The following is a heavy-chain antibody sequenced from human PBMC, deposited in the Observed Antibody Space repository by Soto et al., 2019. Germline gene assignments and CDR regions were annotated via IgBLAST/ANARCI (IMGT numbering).Heavy chain of an antibody. Sequence: ASVKVSCKASGYTFTSYYMHWVRQAPGQGLGWMGIINPSGGSTSYAQKFQGRVTMTRDTSTSTVYMELSSLRSEDTAVYYCASLMGRYYDILTGYYHDAFDIWGQGTMVTVS. J-gene: IGHJ3*02. V-gene: IGHV1-46*01. CDR3: ASLMGRYYDILTGYYHDAFDI. CDR2: INPSGGST. CDR1: GYTFTSYY. D-gene: IGHD3-9*01.